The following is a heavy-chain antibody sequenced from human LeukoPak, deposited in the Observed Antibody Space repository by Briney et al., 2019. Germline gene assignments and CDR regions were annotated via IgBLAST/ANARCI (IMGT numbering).Heavy chain of an antibody. V-gene: IGHV4-4*07. Sequence: PSETLSLTCTVSGGSISSYDWSWIRQPAGKGLEWIGRIYSTGTTYYKPSLKSRVTMSVDTSHNQFFLKLNSVTAADTAVYYCAREARSGYEGFWSDPWGQGTVVTVSS. CDR2: IYSTGTT. D-gene: IGHD5-12*01. CDR1: GGSISSYD. CDR3: AREARSGYEGFWSDP. J-gene: IGHJ5*02.